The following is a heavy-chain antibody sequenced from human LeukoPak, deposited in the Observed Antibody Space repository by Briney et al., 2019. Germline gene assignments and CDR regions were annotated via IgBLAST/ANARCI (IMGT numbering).Heavy chain of an antibody. J-gene: IGHJ5*02. D-gene: IGHD5-12*01. CDR1: GFTFSSHS. CDR3: ARGGGYDPFDL. CDR2: ITGAGDSS. V-gene: IGHV3-21*01. Sequence: GGSLRLSCVASGFTFSSHSINWVRQAPGKGLEWVSLITGAGDSSSYADSVKGRFTLSRDNANNSLSLQLDSLRAEDAAVYYCARGGGYDPFDLWGQGTLVTVSS.